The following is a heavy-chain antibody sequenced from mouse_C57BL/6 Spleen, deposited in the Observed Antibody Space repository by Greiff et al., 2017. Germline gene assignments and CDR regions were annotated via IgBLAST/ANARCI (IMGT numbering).Heavy chain of an antibody. CDR2: IDPSDSET. CDR1: GYTFTSYW. Sequence: VQLQQPGAELVRPGSSVKLSCKASGYTFTSYWMHWVKQRPIQGLEWIGNIDPSDSETHYNQKFKDKATLTVDKSSSTAYMQLSSLTSEDSAVYYCARVDYSYDYDGDWYFDVWGTGTTVTVSS. J-gene: IGHJ1*03. V-gene: IGHV1-52*01. D-gene: IGHD2-4*01. CDR3: ARVDYSYDYDGDWYFDV.